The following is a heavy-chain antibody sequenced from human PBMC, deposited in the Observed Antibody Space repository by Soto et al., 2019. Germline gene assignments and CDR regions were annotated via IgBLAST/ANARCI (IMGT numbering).Heavy chain of an antibody. CDR3: AKSREMTSYAPLQF. Sequence: LRLSCAASGFTFSNYAMTWVRRAPGKGLEWVSTITYTGDNTYYADSVKGRFTISRDTSKNSLHLQMDSLRAEDTAIYYCAKSREMTSYAPLQFWGLGTLVTVSS. D-gene: IGHD2-2*01. CDR2: ITYTGDNT. J-gene: IGHJ1*01. V-gene: IGHV3-23*01. CDR1: GFTFSNYA.